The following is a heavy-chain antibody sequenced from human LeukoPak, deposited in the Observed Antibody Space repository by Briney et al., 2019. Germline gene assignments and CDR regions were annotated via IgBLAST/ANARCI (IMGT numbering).Heavy chain of an antibody. CDR2: IYYSGST. J-gene: IGHJ4*02. D-gene: IGHD5-24*01. V-gene: IGHV4-59*01. Sequence: SETLSLTCTVSGGSISSYYWSWIRQPPGKGLEWIGYIYYSGSTNYNPPLKSRVTISVDTSKNQFSLKLSSVTAADTAVYYCARGTGYRRVYYFDYWGQGTLVTVSS. CDR3: ARGTGYRRVYYFDY. CDR1: GGSISSYY.